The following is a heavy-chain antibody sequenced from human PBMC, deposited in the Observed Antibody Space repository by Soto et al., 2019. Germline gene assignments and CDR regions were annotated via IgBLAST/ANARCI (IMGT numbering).Heavy chain of an antibody. J-gene: IGHJ6*02. D-gene: IGHD5-12*01. CDR3: TRDGDIVAYYYYYGMDV. Sequence: GGSLRLSCTASGFTFGDYAMSWVRQAPGKGLEWVGFIRSKAYGGTTEYAASVKGRFTISRDDSKSIAYLQMNSLKTEDTAVYYCTRDGDIVAYYYYYGMDVWGQGTTVTVSS. CDR1: GFTFGDYA. V-gene: IGHV3-49*04. CDR2: IRSKAYGGTT.